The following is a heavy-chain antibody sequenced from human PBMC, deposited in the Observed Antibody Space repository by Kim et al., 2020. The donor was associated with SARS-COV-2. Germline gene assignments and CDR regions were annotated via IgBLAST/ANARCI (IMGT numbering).Heavy chain of an antibody. J-gene: IGHJ2*01. CDR2: IYSGGST. CDR1: GFTVSSNY. D-gene: IGHD5-12*01. CDR3: AREKLIVATIMRYFDL. V-gene: IGHV3-53*04. Sequence: GGSLRLSCAASGFTVSSNYMSWVRQAPGKGLEWVSVIYSGGSTYYADSVKGRFTISRHNSKNTLYLQMNSLRAEDTAVYYCAREKLIVATIMRYFDLWGRGTLVTVSS.